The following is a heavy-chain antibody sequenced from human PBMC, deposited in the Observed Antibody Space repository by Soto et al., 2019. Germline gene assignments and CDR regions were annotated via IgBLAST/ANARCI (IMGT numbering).Heavy chain of an antibody. CDR3: ARGEIVVVVATTSLGNWFDP. CDR1: GGSFSGYY. Sequence: SETLSLTCAVYGGSFSGYYWSWIRQPPGKGLEWIGEINHSGSTNYNPSLKSRVTISVDTSKNQFSLKLSSVTAADTAVYYCARGEIVVVVATTSLGNWFDPWGQGTLVTVSS. D-gene: IGHD2-15*01. V-gene: IGHV4-34*01. CDR2: INHSGST. J-gene: IGHJ5*02.